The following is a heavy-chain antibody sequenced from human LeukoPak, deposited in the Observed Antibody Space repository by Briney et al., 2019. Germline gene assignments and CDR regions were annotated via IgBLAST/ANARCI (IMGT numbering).Heavy chain of an antibody. J-gene: IGHJ1*01. V-gene: IGHV1-18*01. CDR2: ISAYNGNT. Sequence: ASVKVSCKASGYIFSSYGISWVRQAPGQGLEWIGWISAYNGNTNYAQKLQGRVTMTTDTSTSTAYMELRSLRSDDTAVYYCALYYSGRYGYFKHWGQGTLVTVSS. D-gene: IGHD1-26*01. CDR3: ALYYSGRYGYFKH. CDR1: GYIFSSYG.